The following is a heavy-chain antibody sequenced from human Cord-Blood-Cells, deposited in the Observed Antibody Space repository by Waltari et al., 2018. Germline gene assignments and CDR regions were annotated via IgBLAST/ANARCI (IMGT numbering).Heavy chain of an antibody. V-gene: IGHV1-69*09. CDR2: IIPILGIS. CDR1: GGTFSSYA. CDR3: ASGFTASFDY. Sequence: QVQLVQSGAEVTKPGSSVKVSCKASGGTFSSYAISWVRQAPGQGLEWMGRIIPILGISNYAQTFQGRVTITAHKSTSTAYMDLSSLLSEDTAVYYCASGFTASFDYWGQGTLVTVSS. J-gene: IGHJ4*02. D-gene: IGHD3-16*01.